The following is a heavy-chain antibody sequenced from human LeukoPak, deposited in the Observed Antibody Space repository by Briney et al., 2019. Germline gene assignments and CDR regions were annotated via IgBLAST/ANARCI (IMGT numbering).Heavy chain of an antibody. Sequence: GGSLRLSCAASGFIFSSYWMSWVRQAPGKGLEWVANIKQDGSEKYYVDSVEGRFTISRDNAKNSLYLQMNSLRVEDTAVYYCAREGDYGYNWFDPWGQGTLVTVSS. CDR1: GFIFSSYW. V-gene: IGHV3-7*01. D-gene: IGHD4-17*01. J-gene: IGHJ5*02. CDR2: IKQDGSEK. CDR3: AREGDYGYNWFDP.